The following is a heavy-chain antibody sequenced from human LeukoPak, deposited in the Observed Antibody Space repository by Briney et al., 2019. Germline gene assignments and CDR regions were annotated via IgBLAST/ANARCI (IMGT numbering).Heavy chain of an antibody. CDR3: ARVAAMAQFDY. CDR1: GLHFSSYA. CDR2: ISYDGNNK. J-gene: IGHJ4*02. V-gene: IGHV3-30-3*01. D-gene: IGHD5-18*01. Sequence: GGSLRLSCAPSGLHFSSYAMHWVRHAPGKGLEWMALISYDGNNKYYADSVKGRFTISRDNSKNTLYLQMNSLRAEDTAVYYCARVAAMAQFDYWGQGTLVTVSS.